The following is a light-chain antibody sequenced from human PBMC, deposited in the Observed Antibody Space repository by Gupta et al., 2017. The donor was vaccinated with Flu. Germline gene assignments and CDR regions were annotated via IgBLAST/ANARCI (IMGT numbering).Light chain of an antibody. J-gene: IGLJ1*01. CDR3: CSYAGSSTYYV. V-gene: IGLV2-23*01. Sequence: QSALTQPASVSGSPGQSITISCTGTSSDVGSYNLVSWYQQLPGTAPKLMLYEGSKRPSGVSNRFSGSKSGTTASLTIXWXQAEDEXDYYCCSYAGSSTYYVFGTGTKVTVL. CDR1: SSDVGSYNL. CDR2: EGS.